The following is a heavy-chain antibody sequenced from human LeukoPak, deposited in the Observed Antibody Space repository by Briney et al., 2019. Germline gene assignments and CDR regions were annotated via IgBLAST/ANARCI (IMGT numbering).Heavy chain of an antibody. D-gene: IGHD3-10*01. J-gene: IGHJ3*02. Sequence: GGSLRLSCAASGFTFSDYYMSWIRQAPGKGLEWVSYISSSGSTIYYADSVKGRFTISRDNSKNTLYLQMNSLRAEDTAVYYCATFGESTFELEAFDIWGQGTMVTVSS. V-gene: IGHV3-11*04. CDR3: ATFGESTFELEAFDI. CDR2: ISSSGSTI. CDR1: GFTFSDYY.